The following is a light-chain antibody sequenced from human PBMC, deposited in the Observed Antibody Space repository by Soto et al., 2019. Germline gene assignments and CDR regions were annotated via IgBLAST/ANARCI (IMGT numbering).Light chain of an antibody. CDR3: QQYGSSPWT. CDR1: QSVRSNY. Sequence: EIVWTQSPGTLSLSPGERATLSCRASQSVRSNYLAWYRQTPGQAPRLLIYGASNRSTGIPDRFSGSGSGTDFTLVISRLEPEDCALYYCQQYGSSPWTFGQGTKVEIK. V-gene: IGKV3-20*01. J-gene: IGKJ1*01. CDR2: GAS.